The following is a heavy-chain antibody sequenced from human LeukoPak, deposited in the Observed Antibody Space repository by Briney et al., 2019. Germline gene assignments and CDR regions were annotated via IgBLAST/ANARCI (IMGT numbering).Heavy chain of an antibody. CDR1: GLTFSNFW. CDR3: AKDSGSSWFKGVFDI. CDR2: IKHDGGET. D-gene: IGHD6-13*01. Sequence: GGSLRLSCAASGLTFSNFWMSWVRQAPGKGLEWVANIKHDGGETYYVDSVKGRFTISRDNAKNSLYLQMNRLTADDTAVYYCAKDSGSSWFKGVFDIWGQGTMVTVSS. V-gene: IGHV3-7*04. J-gene: IGHJ3*02.